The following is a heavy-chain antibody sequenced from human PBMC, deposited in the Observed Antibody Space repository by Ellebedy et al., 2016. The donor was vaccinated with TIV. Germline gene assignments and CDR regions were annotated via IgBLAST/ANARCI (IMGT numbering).Heavy chain of an antibody. J-gene: IGHJ4*02. CDR2: IGTAGDP. D-gene: IGHD2-15*01. V-gene: IGHV3-13*05. CDR3: ARAPRWSGDLDY. Sequence: GGSLRLSCAASGFTFSSYGMNWVRQATGKGLEWVSAIGTAGDPYYPGSVKGRFTISRDNAKNSLYLQMNSLRVEDTAVYHCARAPRWSGDLDYWGQGTLVTVSS. CDR1: GFTFSSYG.